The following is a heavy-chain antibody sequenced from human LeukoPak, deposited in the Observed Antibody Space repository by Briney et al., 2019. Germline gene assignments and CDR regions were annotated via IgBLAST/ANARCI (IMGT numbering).Heavy chain of an antibody. CDR2: IRSKAYGGTT. CDR1: GFTFGDYA. D-gene: IGHD2-2*01. J-gene: IGHJ4*02. CDR3: TRVEDIVVVPAVHDY. Sequence: GGSLRLSCTASGFTFGDYAMSWVRQAPGKGLEWVGFIRSKAYGGTTEYAASVKGRFTISRDDSKSIAYLQMNSLKNEHTAVYYCTRVEDIVVVPAVHDYWGQGTLVTVSS. V-gene: IGHV3-49*04.